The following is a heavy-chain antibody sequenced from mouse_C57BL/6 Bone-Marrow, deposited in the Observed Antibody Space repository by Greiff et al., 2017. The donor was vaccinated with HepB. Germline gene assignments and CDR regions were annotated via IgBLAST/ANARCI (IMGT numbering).Heavy chain of an antibody. Sequence: EVKLVESGPELVKPGASVKISCKASGYTFTDYYMNWVKQSHGKSLEWIGDINPNNGGTSYNQKFKGKATLTVDKSSSTAYMELRSLTSEDSAVYYCASEYFDYWGQGTTLTVSS. CDR1: GYTFTDYY. CDR2: INPNNGGT. J-gene: IGHJ2*01. CDR3: ASEYFDY. V-gene: IGHV1-26*01.